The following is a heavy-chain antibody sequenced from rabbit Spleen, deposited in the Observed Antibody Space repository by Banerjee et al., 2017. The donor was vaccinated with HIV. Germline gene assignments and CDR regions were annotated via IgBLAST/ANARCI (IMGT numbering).Heavy chain of an antibody. V-gene: IGHV1S45*01. J-gene: IGHJ4*01. CDR3: ARGAAVDYGFWYFNL. CDR1: GFTLSNYG. CDR2: IYTGSSGNT. D-gene: IGHD6-1*01. Sequence: QQQLEESGGGLVKPGGTLTLTCTASGFTLSNYGMCWVRQAPGKGLEWIACIYTGSSGNTYYATWAKGRFTISKTSSTTVTLQMTSLTPADTATYFCARGAAVDYGFWYFNLWGPGTLVTVS.